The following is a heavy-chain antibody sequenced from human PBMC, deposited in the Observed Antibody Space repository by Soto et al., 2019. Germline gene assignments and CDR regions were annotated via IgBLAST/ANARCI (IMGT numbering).Heavy chain of an antibody. CDR1: GFTFSSYA. Sequence: GGSLRLSCAASGFTFSSYAMTWVRQAPGKGLEWVSVITYNGDNTYYADSVKGRFTISRDNSKDTVHLQMNSLRAEDTAVYYCARYIRDPTVFYFDFWGPGVLVTVSS. J-gene: IGHJ4*02. CDR3: ARYIRDPTVFYFDF. D-gene: IGHD5-18*01. V-gene: IGHV3-23*01. CDR2: ITYNGDNT.